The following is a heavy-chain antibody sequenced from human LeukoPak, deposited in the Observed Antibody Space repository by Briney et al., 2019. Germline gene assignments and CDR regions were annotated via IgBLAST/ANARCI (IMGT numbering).Heavy chain of an antibody. CDR3: AKEYIAGAVGGGERNPFDP. V-gene: IGHV3-23*01. Sequence: GGSLRLSCAVSGFTFSSYDMSWVRQPPGKGLEWVSAISGSGGSTYYADSVKGRFTISRDNSKHTLYQHMNRLRAENTAVYYGAKEYIAGAVGGGERNPFDPWGQGTLVTVSS. CDR2: ISGSGGST. CDR1: GFTFSSYD. J-gene: IGHJ5*02. D-gene: IGHD6-13*01.